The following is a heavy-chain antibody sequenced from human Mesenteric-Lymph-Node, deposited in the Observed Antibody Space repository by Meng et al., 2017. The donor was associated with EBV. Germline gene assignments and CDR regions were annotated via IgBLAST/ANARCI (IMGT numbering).Heavy chain of an antibody. CDR3: ARDREEYCSGGSCYGPGY. CDR1: GGSSSTYA. J-gene: IGHJ4*02. D-gene: IGHD2-15*01. V-gene: IGHV1-69*06. CDR2: IIPIFATP. Sequence: QVELVQAGDEVKKPGSSVKVSCETSGGSSSTYAINWGRQSPGLGLEWMGGIIPIFATPFYAQKFQGRLTITADKSTGTAYMDLSSLRSEDTAVYYCARDREEYCSGGSCYGPGYWGQGTLVTVSS.